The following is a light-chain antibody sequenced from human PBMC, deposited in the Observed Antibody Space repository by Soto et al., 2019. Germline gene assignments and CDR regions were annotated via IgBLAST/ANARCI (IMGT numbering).Light chain of an antibody. J-gene: IGKJ2*01. CDR3: QHRGKWPRT. V-gene: IGKV3-11*01. CDR2: GAS. Sequence: EIVLTQSPATLSLSPGERVTLSCRASQSVGSYLAWYQQKPGQAPRLLIYGASNRATGIPARFSGSGSGTDFSPTISSLESEDFAVYYCQHRGKWPRTFGQGTKLEIK. CDR1: QSVGSY.